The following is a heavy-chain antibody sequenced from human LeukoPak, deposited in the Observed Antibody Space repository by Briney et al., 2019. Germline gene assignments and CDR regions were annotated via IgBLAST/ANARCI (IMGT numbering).Heavy chain of an antibody. J-gene: IGHJ3*02. V-gene: IGHV3-33*01. CDR2: IWYDGSNK. CDR1: GFTFSSYG. Sequence: GGSLRLSCAASGFTFSSYGMHWVRQAPGKGLEWVAVIWYDGSNKYYADSVKGRFTISRDNSKNTLYLQMNSLRAEDTAVYYCARSTYYYDSSEEDAFDIWGQGTMVTVSS. CDR3: ARSTYYYDSSEEDAFDI. D-gene: IGHD3-22*01.